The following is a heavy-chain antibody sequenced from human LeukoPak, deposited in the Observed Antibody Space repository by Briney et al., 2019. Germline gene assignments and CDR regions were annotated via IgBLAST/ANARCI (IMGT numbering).Heavy chain of an antibody. Sequence: PGGSLRLSCAASGFTFSDYYMSWIRQAPGKGLEWVSYISSGGITIYYADSVKGRFTISRDNAKNSLYLQMNSLRAEDTAVYYCARARETMVRGDFDYWGQGTLVTVSS. CDR3: ARARETMVRGDFDY. CDR1: GFTFSDYY. CDR2: ISSGGITI. V-gene: IGHV3-11*04. D-gene: IGHD3-10*01. J-gene: IGHJ4*02.